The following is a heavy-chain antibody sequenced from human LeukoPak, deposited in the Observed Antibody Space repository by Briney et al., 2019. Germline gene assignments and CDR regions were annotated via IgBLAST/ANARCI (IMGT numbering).Heavy chain of an antibody. CDR2: ISSSSSTI. CDR3: AKAPVTSCRGAYCYPFDS. CDR1: GFTFSRYG. J-gene: IGHJ4*02. D-gene: IGHD2-21*01. V-gene: IGHV3-48*01. Sequence: PGGSLRLSCAGSGFTFSRYGFNWVRQAPGKGLEWVSYISSSSSTIYYADSVKGRFTISRDNAKNSLYLQMNSLRAEDAAVYFCAKAPVTSCRGAYCYPFDSWGQGTLVTVSS.